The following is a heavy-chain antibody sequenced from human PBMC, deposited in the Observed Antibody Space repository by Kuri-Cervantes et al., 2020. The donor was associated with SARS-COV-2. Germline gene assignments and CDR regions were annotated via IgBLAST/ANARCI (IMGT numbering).Heavy chain of an antibody. Sequence: GESLKISCAASGFTFRSYSMNWVRQAPGKGLEWVSSISSTSSYIYYADSVKGRFTISRDNAKNSLYLQMYSLRAEDTAVYYCARDCSSPYKYYYYYYMDVWGKGTTVTVSS. CDR1: GFTFRSYS. J-gene: IGHJ6*03. D-gene: IGHD6-13*01. CDR2: ISSTSSYI. V-gene: IGHV3-21*01. CDR3: ARDCSSPYKYYYYYYMDV.